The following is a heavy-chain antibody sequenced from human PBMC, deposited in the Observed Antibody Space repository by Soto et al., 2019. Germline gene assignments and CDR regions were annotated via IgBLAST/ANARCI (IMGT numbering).Heavy chain of an antibody. CDR2: ISSSSSYI. Sequence: PGGSLRLSCAASGFTFSSYSMNWVRQAPGKGLEWVSSISSSSSYIYYADSVKGRFTISRDNAKNSLYLQMNSLRAEDTAVYYCTTDGPFTVPGDYWGQGTLVTVSS. D-gene: IGHD4-17*01. J-gene: IGHJ4*02. CDR1: GFTFSSYS. CDR3: TTDGPFTVPGDY. V-gene: IGHV3-21*01.